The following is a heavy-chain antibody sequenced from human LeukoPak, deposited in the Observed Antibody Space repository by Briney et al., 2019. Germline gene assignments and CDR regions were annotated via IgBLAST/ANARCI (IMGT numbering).Heavy chain of an antibody. CDR3: ARVVSQAAPDWYMDV. J-gene: IGHJ2*01. Sequence: PSETLSLTCDVSGYAIGSSHYWGWIRQPPGRGLQWIGHVNFHGTSPYNASLRGRVTISIEASKNRFSLRLTSVTGADAAIYYCARVVSQAAPDWYMDVWGGGTVVIVSS. D-gene: IGHD2-21*01. CDR1: GYAIGSSHY. V-gene: IGHV4-38-2*01. CDR2: VNFHGTS.